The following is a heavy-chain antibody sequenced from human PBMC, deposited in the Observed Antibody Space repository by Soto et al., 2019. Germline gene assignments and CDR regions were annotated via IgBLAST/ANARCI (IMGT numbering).Heavy chain of an antibody. J-gene: IGHJ5*02. CDR3: ARGSIAARLRWLDP. CDR1: GGSFSGYY. Sequence: SETLSLTCAVYGGSFSGYYWSWVRQPPGKGLEWIGEINHSGSTNYNPSLKSRVTISVDTSKNQFSLKLSSVTAADTAVYYCARGSIAARLRWLDPCGQGTMLTF. CDR2: INHSGST. V-gene: IGHV4-34*01. D-gene: IGHD6-6*01.